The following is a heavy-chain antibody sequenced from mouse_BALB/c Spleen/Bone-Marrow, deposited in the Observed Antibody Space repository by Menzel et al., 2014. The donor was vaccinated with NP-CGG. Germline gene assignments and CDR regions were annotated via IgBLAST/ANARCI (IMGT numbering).Heavy chain of an antibody. CDR1: GFFLTSYG. J-gene: IGHJ3*01. CDR3: ARRNGYLFAY. D-gene: IGHD2-2*01. CDR2: IWSDGST. V-gene: IGHV2-2*02. Sequence: VQLQQSGPGLVQPSQSLSITCTVSGFFLTSYGVHWVRQSPGKGLEWLGVIWSDGSTDYNAAFISRQNISKDNSKSQIFFNMNSLQPNDTAIYFCARRNGYLFAYWGQGTLVTVSA.